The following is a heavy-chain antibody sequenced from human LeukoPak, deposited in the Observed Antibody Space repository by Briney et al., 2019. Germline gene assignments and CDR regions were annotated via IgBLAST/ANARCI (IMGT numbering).Heavy chain of an antibody. D-gene: IGHD2-2*01. CDR2: IYYSGST. J-gene: IGHJ5*02. CDR3: ARHATYCSSTSCYLASWFDP. V-gene: IGHV4-39*01. CDR1: GGSIGSSSYY. Sequence: PSETLSLTCTVSGGSIGSSSYYWGWIRQPPGKGLEWIGSIYYSGSTYYNPPLTIRATISADTSKNQFSLKLSSVTAADTAVYYCARHATYCSSTSCYLASWFDPWGQGTLVTVSS.